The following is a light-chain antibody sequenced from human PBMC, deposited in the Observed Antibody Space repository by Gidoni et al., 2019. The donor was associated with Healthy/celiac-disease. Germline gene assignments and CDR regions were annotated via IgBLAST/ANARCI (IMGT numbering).Light chain of an antibody. Sequence: SYELTQPPYVSVSPGQTARITCPGDKLGDKYACWYQQKPGQSPVLVIYQDSKRPSGIPERFSGSNSGNTATLTISGTQAMDEADYYCQAWDSSSWGFGTGTKVTVL. CDR2: QDS. V-gene: IGLV3-1*01. CDR1: KLGDKY. CDR3: QAWDSSSWG. J-gene: IGLJ1*01.